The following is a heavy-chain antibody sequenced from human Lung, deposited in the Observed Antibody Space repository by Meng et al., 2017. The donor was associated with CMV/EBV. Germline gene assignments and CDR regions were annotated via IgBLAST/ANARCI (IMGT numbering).Heavy chain of an antibody. Sequence: QVQPQESGPGLVKPSETLSLTCTVSGGSISSYYWSWIRQPPGKGLEWIGYIYYSGSTNYNPSLKSRVTISVDTSKNQFSLKLSSVTAADTAVYYCAREEGIGGFDPWGQGTLVTVPS. J-gene: IGHJ5*02. CDR1: GGSISSYY. CDR3: AREEGIGGFDP. D-gene: IGHD3-10*01. V-gene: IGHV4-59*01. CDR2: IYYSGST.